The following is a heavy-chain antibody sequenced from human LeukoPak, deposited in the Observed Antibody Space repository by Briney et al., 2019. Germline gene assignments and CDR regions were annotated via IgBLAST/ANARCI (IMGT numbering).Heavy chain of an antibody. D-gene: IGHD1-26*01. CDR3: AKGGKWDVTPFDY. V-gene: IGHV3-23*01. J-gene: IGHJ4*02. Sequence: GGSLRLSCAAFGFTFTSYSMNWVRQAPGKGLEWVSTISGGGGSTYYADSVKGRFTISRDNSKNTLYLQVNSLRAEDTAVYYCAKGGKWDVTPFDYWGQGTLVTVSS. CDR2: ISGGGGST. CDR1: GFTFTSYS.